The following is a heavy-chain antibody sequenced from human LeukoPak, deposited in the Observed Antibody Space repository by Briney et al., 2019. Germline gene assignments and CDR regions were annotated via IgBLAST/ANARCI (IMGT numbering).Heavy chain of an antibody. Sequence: PGGSLRLSCATSGFXFSSSAMSWVRQPPGKGRAWVSAISGSGGGTYYADSVKGRFTISRDNSKNTLYLQMNSLRAEDTAVFYCGKLFYSSGMYHFDYWGQGTLVTVSS. J-gene: IGHJ4*02. CDR2: ISGSGGGT. V-gene: IGHV3-23*01. CDR3: GKLFYSSGMYHFDY. D-gene: IGHD3-10*01. CDR1: GFXFSSSA.